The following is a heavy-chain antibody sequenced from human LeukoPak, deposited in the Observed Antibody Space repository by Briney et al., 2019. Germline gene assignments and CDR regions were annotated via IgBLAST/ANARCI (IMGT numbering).Heavy chain of an antibody. J-gene: IGHJ4*02. V-gene: IGHV3-15*01. CDR3: STFSNTPVVRGQN. D-gene: IGHD5-18*01. CDR2: IKSKTDGGTT. Sequence: PGGSLRLSCAASGFTFSNAWMSWVRQAPGMGLEWVGRIKSKTDGGTTDYAAPVKDRFAISRDDSKNTLYLQMNSPKTEDTAVYYCSTFSNTPVVRGQNWGQGTLVTVSS. CDR1: GFTFSNAW.